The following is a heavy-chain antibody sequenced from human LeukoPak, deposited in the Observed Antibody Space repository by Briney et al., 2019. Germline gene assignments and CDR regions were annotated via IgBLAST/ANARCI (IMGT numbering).Heavy chain of an antibody. CDR2: VYSSGNT. CDR1: GDSFSSGGDH. D-gene: IGHD2-21*02. Sequence: SQTLSLTCTVSGDSFSSGGDHWNWIRQHPGKGLHCSGYVYSSGNTHFNPSLKSRVTISVDTSKNQFSLKLSSVTAADTAVYYCARGFIWDCGGDCEVRSGFDPWGQGTLVTVSS. V-gene: IGHV4-31*03. J-gene: IGHJ5*02. CDR3: ARGFIWDCGGDCEVRSGFDP.